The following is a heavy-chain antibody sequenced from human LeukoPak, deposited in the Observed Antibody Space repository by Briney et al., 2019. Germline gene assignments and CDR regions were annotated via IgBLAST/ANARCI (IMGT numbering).Heavy chain of an antibody. CDR2: INPNRGGT. CDR3: ARRQIDCSTTSCYVDY. Sequence: ASVKVSCKASGYTFTDYYINWIRQATGQGLEWMGWINPNRGGTSYAQNFQGRVTMTRDTPITTAYMELSRLRSDDTAVYYCARRQIDCSTTSCYVDYWGQGTLVTVSS. V-gene: IGHV1-2*02. D-gene: IGHD2-2*01. J-gene: IGHJ4*02. CDR1: GYTFTDYY.